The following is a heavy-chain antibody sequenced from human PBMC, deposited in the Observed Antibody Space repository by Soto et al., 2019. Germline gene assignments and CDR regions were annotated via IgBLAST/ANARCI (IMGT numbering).Heavy chain of an antibody. V-gene: IGHV1-69*04. Sequence: ASVKVSCKASGGTFSSYAISWVRQAPGQGLEWMGRIIPILGIANYAQKFQGRVTITADKSTSTAYMELSSLRSEDTAVYYCARAGDSYGAYYYYYGMDVWGQGTTVTVSS. CDR3: ARAGDSYGAYYYYYGMDV. CDR2: IIPILGIA. J-gene: IGHJ6*02. D-gene: IGHD5-18*01. CDR1: GGTFSSYA.